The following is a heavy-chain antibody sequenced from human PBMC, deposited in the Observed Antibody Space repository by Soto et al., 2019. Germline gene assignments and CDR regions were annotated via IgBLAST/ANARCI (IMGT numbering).Heavy chain of an antibody. V-gene: IGHV3-30*03. CDR3: EIGGGGDIVVVPAVGFDI. Sequence: PGGSLRLSCAASGFTFSSYGMHWVRQAPGKGLEWVAVISYDGSNKYYADSVNGRFTISRDNSKNTLYLQMNSLRAEDTAVYYCEIGGGGDIVVVPAVGFDIWGEGMMV. CDR1: GFTFSSYG. CDR2: ISYDGSNK. J-gene: IGHJ3*02. D-gene: IGHD2-2*01.